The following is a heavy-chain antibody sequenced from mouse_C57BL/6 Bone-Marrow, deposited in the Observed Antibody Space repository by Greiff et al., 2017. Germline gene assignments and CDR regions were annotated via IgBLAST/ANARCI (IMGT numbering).Heavy chain of an antibody. Sequence: VPLQQSGAELVRPGASVTLSCKASGYTFTDYEMHWVKQTPVHGLEWIGAIDPATGGTAYNQKFQGKAILTADKSSSIAYMELRSLTSEDSAVYDCTRWNYGSSYSWDFDVWGTGTTVTVSS. D-gene: IGHD1-1*01. J-gene: IGHJ1*03. V-gene: IGHV1-15*01. CDR1: GYTFTDYE. CDR2: IDPATGGT. CDR3: TRWNYGSSYSWDFDV.